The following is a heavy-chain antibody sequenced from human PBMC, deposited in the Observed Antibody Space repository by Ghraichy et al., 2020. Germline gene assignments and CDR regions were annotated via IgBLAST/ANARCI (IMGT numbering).Heavy chain of an antibody. CDR2: IYYSGST. V-gene: IGHV4-31*03. Sequence: SETLSLTCTVSGGSISSGGYYWSWIRQHPGKGLEWIGYIYYSGSTYYNPSLKSRVTISVDTSKNQFSLKLSSVTAADTAVYYCARDSPPPDYYDSSGYGAFDIWGQGTMVTVSS. D-gene: IGHD3-22*01. CDR3: ARDSPPPDYYDSSGYGAFDI. CDR1: GGSISSGGYY. J-gene: IGHJ3*02.